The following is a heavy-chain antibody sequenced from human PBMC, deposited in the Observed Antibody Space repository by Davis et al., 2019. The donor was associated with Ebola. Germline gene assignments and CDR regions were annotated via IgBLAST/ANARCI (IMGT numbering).Heavy chain of an antibody. J-gene: IGHJ4*02. V-gene: IGHV1-2*06. D-gene: IGHD3-10*01. CDR2: INPHSGGT. Sequence: ASVKVSCKAFEFSFTGYYIHWVRQAPGQGLEWMGRINPHSGGTNYPQKFQGRVTMTRDTSISTAYMELSRLRSDDTAVYYCARLSFGEVGFDYWGQGTLVTVSS. CDR1: EFSFTGYY. CDR3: ARLSFGEVGFDY.